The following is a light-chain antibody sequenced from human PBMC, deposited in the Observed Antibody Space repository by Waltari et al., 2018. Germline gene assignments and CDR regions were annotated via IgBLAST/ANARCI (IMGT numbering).Light chain of an antibody. Sequence: DIQMTQSPSSLSASVGDRVIITFRASRGISNSLAWYQQKPGKAPNLLLYDASRLETGVPSRFSGSGSGTDCTLTISSLQPEDFATYYCQQCYGTPYTFGQGTKLEIK. CDR3: QQCYGTPYT. CDR2: DAS. CDR1: RGISNS. J-gene: IGKJ2*01. V-gene: IGKV1-NL1*01.